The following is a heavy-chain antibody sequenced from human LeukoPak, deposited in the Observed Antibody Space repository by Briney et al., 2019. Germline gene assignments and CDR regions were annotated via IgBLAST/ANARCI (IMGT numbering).Heavy chain of an antibody. D-gene: IGHD2-15*01. Sequence: PSETLSLTCTVSGGSITSYFHYWAWIRQSPGKGLEWIGSIHHSEGASYNPSLRSRVTISVDASKNQLSLNLYSATGADTAVYYCARHIQAFCSGDTCYDCWGQGTLVTVSS. CDR1: GGSITSYFHY. J-gene: IGHJ4*02. CDR2: IHHSEGA. V-gene: IGHV4-39*01. CDR3: ARHIQAFCSGDTCYDC.